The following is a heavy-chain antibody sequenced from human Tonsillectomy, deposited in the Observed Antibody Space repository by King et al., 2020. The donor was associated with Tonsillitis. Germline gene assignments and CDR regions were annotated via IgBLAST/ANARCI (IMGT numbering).Heavy chain of an antibody. CDR2: IYYSGST. CDR3: ASFPLVGANWGASID. J-gene: IGHJ4*02. V-gene: IGHV4-39*01. Sequence: LQLQESGPGLVKPSETLSLTCTVSGGSISSSSYYWGWIRQPPGKGLEWIGSIYYSGSTYYNPSLKSRVTISVDTSKNQFSLKLSSVTAADTAVYYCASFPLVGANWGASIDWGQGTLVTVSS. D-gene: IGHD1-26*01. CDR1: GGSISSSSYY.